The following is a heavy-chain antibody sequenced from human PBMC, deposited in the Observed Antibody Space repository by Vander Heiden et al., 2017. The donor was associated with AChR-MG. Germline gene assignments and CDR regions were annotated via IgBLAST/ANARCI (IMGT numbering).Heavy chain of an antibody. Sequence: QVHLVESGGGVVQPGASLRLSCAASGFTFNNYNMDWVRQAPGKGLEWVAGIWFDESKKYYADSVKGRFTISRENSKNTLYLHMSSLRAEDSAVYYCARARGPFDYWGQGTLVTVSS. CDR2: IWFDESKK. J-gene: IGHJ4*02. V-gene: IGHV3-33*01. CDR3: ARARGPFDY. CDR1: GFTFNNYN.